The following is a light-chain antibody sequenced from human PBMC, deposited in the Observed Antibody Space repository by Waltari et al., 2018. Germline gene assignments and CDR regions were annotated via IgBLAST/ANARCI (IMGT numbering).Light chain of an antibody. V-gene: IGLV1-40*01. Sequence: QSVLTQPPSMSGAPGQKITIPCTGGSSNFGAGYDVHWYQQFPGTAPKLLIFGNNNRASGVPGRFSGSRAGPSASLAIAVVQSEDEAVYYCQSFDSSLSASVFGGGTKLTVL. CDR3: QSFDSSLSASV. CDR2: GNN. J-gene: IGLJ3*02. CDR1: SSNFGAGYD.